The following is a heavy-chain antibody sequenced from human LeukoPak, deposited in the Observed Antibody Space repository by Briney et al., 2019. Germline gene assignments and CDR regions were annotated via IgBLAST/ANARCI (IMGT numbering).Heavy chain of an antibody. CDR1: GGSVSGGSYY. Sequence: SETLSLTCTVSGGSVSGGSYYWSWIRQPPGKGLEWIGYIYYSGSTNYNPSLKSRVTISVDTSKNQFSLKLSSVTAADTAVYYCARDRIAVVPAAMDYYGMDVWGQGTTVTVSS. J-gene: IGHJ6*02. CDR2: IYYSGST. CDR3: ARDRIAVVPAAMDYYGMDV. D-gene: IGHD2-2*01. V-gene: IGHV4-61*01.